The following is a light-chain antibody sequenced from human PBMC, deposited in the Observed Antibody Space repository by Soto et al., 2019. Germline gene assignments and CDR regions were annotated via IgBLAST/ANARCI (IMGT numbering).Light chain of an antibody. CDR3: QQYNTYLS. CDR2: HAP. CDR1: QSISSW. J-gene: IGKJ5*01. V-gene: IGKV1-5*01. Sequence: DIQMTQSPSTLSASVGDRATITCRASQSISSWLAWYQQKPGKAPTLLIYHAPSLESGVPSRFSGSGSGTEFTLTISSLQPDDVATYYCQQYNTYLSFGQGTRLEIK.